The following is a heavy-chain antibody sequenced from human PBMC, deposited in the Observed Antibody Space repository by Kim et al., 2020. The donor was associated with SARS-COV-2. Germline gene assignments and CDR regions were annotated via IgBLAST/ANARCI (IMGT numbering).Heavy chain of an antibody. Sequence: GGSLRLSCAASGFTFSSYAMSWVRQAPGKGLEWVSAISGSGGSTYYADSVKGRFTISRDNSKNTLYLQMNSLRAEDTAVYYCAKVLYDYDYIWGSYRQYYFDYWGQGTLVTVSS. CDR2: ISGSGGST. CDR1: GFTFSSYA. D-gene: IGHD3-16*02. CDR3: AKVLYDYDYIWGSYRQYYFDY. V-gene: IGHV3-23*01. J-gene: IGHJ4*02.